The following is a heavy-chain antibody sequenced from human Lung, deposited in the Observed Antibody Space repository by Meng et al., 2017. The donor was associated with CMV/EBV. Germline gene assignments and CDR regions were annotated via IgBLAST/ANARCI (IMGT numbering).Heavy chain of an antibody. CDR2: ISWDGGST. CDR1: GFTFDDYT. D-gene: IGHD3-10*01. CDR3: ARVPESRYYGSGSYNGMDV. Sequence: GGSLRLSXAASGFTFDDYTMHWVRQAPGKGLECVSLISWDGGSTYYADSVKGRFTISRDNAKNSLYLQMNRLRAEDTAVYYCARVPESRYYGSGSYNGMDVWGQGTTVTVSS. J-gene: IGHJ6*02. V-gene: IGHV3-43*01.